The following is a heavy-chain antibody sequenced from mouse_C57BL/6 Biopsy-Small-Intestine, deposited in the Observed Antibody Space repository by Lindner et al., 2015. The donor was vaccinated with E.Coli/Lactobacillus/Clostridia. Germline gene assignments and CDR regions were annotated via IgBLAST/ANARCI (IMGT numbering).Heavy chain of an antibody. CDR1: GYIFINYW. V-gene: IGHV1-63*02. CDR3: ARWYYSNYEWFPY. CDR2: IYPGGGYT. J-gene: IGHJ3*01. Sequence: VQLQESGAELVRPGTSVKMSCKATGYIFINYWIGWVKQRPGHGLEWIGEIYPGGGYTNYNEKFKGKATLTADTSSSTAYMQVSSLTSEDSAIYYCARWYYSNYEWFPYWGQGTLVTVFA. D-gene: IGHD2-5*01.